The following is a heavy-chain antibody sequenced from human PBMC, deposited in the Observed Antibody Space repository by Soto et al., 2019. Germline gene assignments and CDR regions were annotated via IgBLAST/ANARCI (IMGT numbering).Heavy chain of an antibody. CDR3: AKDNNGIDD. Sequence: ACAASPLCRARKAMSWFRKATGKGLEWVSAMSGRGGSTYYADSVKGRFTMSRDNSKNTLYLQMNSPRAEDTAVYYCAKDNNGIDDWGHGTTVNV. V-gene: IGHV3-23*01. CDR2: MSGRGGST. J-gene: IGHJ6*02. CDR1: PLCRARKA.